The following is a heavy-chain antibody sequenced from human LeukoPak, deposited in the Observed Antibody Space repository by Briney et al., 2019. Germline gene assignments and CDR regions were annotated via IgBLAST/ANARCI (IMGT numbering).Heavy chain of an antibody. CDR3: ARDPVGFGGSYYFDY. V-gene: IGHV1-69*04. CDR1: GGTFSSYA. D-gene: IGHD3-10*01. CDR2: IIPILGIA. Sequence: SVKVSCKASGGTFSSYAISWVRQAPGQGLEWMGRIIPILGIANYAQRFQGRVTITADKSTSTAYMELSSLRSEDTAVYYCARDPVGFGGSYYFDYWGQGTLVTVSS. J-gene: IGHJ4*02.